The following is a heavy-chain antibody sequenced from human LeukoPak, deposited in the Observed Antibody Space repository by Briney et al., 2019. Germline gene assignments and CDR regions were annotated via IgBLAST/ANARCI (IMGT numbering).Heavy chain of an antibody. D-gene: IGHD3-10*01. Sequence: GGSLRLSCAASGFSFSSYSMNWVRQAPGKGLEWVSFISGSSSHMYYVDSVEGRFTISRDNARNSLYLEMNSLRDDDSAIYYCARDAGGDFDYWGQGTLVTVSS. CDR3: ARDAGGDFDY. V-gene: IGHV3-21*01. CDR2: ISGSSSHM. CDR1: GFSFSSYS. J-gene: IGHJ4*02.